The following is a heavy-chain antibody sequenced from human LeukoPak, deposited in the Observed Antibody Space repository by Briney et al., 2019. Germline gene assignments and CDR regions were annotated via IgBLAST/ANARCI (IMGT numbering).Heavy chain of an antibody. CDR1: GVSIRSYS. CDR3: ARGPRLQYGWDYYYYYMDV. V-gene: IGHV4-4*07. Sequence: PSETLSLTCSVSGVSIRSYSWSWIRQPSGKGLEWIGRIQTSGSTNYNPSLRSRVTMSVDTSKNQFSLKLSSVTAADTAVYYCARGPRLQYGWDYYYYYMDVWGKGTTVTVSS. D-gene: IGHD4-11*01. J-gene: IGHJ6*03. CDR2: IQTSGST.